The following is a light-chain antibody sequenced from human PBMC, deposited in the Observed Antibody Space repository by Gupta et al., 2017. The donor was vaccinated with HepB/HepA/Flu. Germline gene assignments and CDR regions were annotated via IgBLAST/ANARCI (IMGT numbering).Light chain of an antibody. CDR2: WAS. J-gene: IGKJ2*04. CDR1: QSLLDRSYNRNF. V-gene: IGKV4-1*01. Sequence: DIVMTQSPDPLPVFPGERATINSKSSQSLLDRSYNRNFLAWYQQKPGQPPKLIIFWASTRESGVPVRFSGSGCGTDFTLTISSLQAEDVAVYSYQQYYCNLYMCSFGQGTKVEIK. CDR3: QQYYCNLYMCS.